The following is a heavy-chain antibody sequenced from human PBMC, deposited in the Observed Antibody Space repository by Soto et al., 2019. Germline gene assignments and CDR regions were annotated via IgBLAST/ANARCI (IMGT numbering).Heavy chain of an antibody. CDR2: INPSGGST. D-gene: IGHD6-13*01. CDR1: GYTFTSYY. CDR3: ARDGESSSSSSPFDY. Sequence: ASVKVSCKASGYTFTSYYMHWVRQAPGQGLEWMGIINPSGGSTSYAQKFQGRVTMTRDTSTSTVYMELSSLRSEDTAVYYCARDGESSSSSSPFDYWGQGTLVTAPQ. J-gene: IGHJ4*02. V-gene: IGHV1-46*01.